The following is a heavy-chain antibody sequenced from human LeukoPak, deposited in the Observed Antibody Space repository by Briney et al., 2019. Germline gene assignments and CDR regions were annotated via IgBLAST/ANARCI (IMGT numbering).Heavy chain of an antibody. V-gene: IGHV1-69*01. CDR1: GGTFSSYA. J-gene: IGHJ6*03. CDR2: IIPIFGTA. CDR3: AVPLGTILDQPNPPYYYYYMDV. D-gene: IGHD3-3*01. Sequence: SVKVSCKASGGTFSSYAISWVRQAPGQGLEWMGGIIPIFGTANYAQKFQGRVTITADESTSTAYMGLSSLRSEDTAVYYCAVPLGTILDQPNPPYYYYYMDVWGKGTTVTVSS.